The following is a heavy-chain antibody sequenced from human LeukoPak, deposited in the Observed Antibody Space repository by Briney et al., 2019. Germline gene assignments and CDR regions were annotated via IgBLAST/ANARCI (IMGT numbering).Heavy chain of an antibody. V-gene: IGHV4-59*12. CDR2: IYYGGST. CDR1: GGSISSYY. CDR3: ARWVKTRGYCTNGVCYFFRNWFDP. J-gene: IGHJ5*02. D-gene: IGHD2-8*01. Sequence: SEALSLTCTVSGGSISSYYWSWIRQPPGKGLEWIGYIYYGGSTNYNPSLKSRVTISVDTSKNQFSLKLSPVTAADTAVYYCARWVKTRGYCTNGVCYFFRNWFDPWGQGTLVTVSS.